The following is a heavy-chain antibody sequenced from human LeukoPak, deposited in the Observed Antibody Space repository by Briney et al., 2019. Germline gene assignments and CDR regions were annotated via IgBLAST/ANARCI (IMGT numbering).Heavy chain of an antibody. D-gene: IGHD5-12*01. J-gene: IGHJ6*03. Sequence: HPGGSLRLSCAASGFTFDDYAMHWVLQTPGKGLEWVSGISWNSGSIGYADSVKGRFTISRDNSKNTLYLQMNSLRAEDTAVYYCANGATIWYYMDVWGKGTTVTISS. CDR3: ANGATIWYYMDV. CDR2: ISWNSGSI. CDR1: GFTFDDYA. V-gene: IGHV3-9*01.